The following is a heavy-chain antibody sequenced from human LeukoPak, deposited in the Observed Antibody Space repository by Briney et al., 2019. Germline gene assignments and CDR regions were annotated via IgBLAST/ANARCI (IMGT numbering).Heavy chain of an antibody. CDR3: ARDRNSASSNNWFDP. V-gene: IGHV3-30-3*01. J-gene: IGHJ5*02. CDR1: GFTFSSYA. CDR2: ISYDGGKE. D-gene: IGHD6-6*01. Sequence: GGSQRLSCAASGFTFSSYALHWVRQAPGKGLEWVAVISYDGGKEYYADSVKGRFIISRDNSKNTLYLQMNSLRGEDTAVYYCARDRNSASSNNWFDPWGQGTLVTVSS.